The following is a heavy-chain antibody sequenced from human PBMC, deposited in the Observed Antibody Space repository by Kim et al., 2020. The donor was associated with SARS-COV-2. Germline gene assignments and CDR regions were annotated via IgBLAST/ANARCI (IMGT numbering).Heavy chain of an antibody. CDR1: GFTFSRFA. CDR3: AKERAITTTASDLDY. CDR2: IWYDGSNK. V-gene: IGHV3-33*06. Sequence: GGSLRLSCAASGFTFSRFAMHWVRQAPGQGLEWVAVIWYDGSNKYYRDSVKGRFTISRDNSRNTVFLQMDGLSADDTALYYCAKERAITTTASDLDYWGQGTLVTVSS. D-gene: IGHD2-21*02. J-gene: IGHJ4*02.